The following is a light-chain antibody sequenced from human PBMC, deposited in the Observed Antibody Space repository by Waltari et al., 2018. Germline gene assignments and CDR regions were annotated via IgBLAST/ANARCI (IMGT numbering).Light chain of an antibody. J-gene: IGLJ1*01. V-gene: IGLV2-8*01. CDR3: SSYAGSNRDV. Sequence: QSALTQPPSASGSPGQSVTISCTGTSSDVGGYDYVSWYQQHPGKAPNRMIFEVTKRPSGVPDRFSGSKSGNRASLTVSGLQAEDEADYYCSSYAGSNRDVFGTGTRVTVL. CDR2: EVT. CDR1: SSDVGGYDY.